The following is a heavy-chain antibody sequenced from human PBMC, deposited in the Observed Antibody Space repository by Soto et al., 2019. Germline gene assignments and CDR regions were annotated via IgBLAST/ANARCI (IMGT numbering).Heavy chain of an antibody. D-gene: IGHD1-7*01. V-gene: IGHV5-51*01. Sequence: GESLKISCKGSGYRFTNYWIGWVRQMPGKGLEWMGIIYPGDSDTRYSSSFQGQVTITRDMSTSTAYMELSSLRSEDTAVYYCAAFATLNWNYAGLSPGSYDYWGQGTLVTVSS. J-gene: IGHJ4*02. CDR1: GYRFTNYW. CDR3: AAFATLNWNYAGLSPGSYDY. CDR2: IYPGDSDT.